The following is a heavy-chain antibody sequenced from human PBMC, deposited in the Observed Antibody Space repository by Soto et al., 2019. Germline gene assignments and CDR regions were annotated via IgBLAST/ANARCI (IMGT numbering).Heavy chain of an antibody. CDR3: VRGMNPLF. Sequence: GGSLRLSCAASGFTLRTYTMNWVRQAPGKGLEWVSSISISSSDRYYADSVRGRFTISRDNAKNALYLQMNSLRADDTAVYFCVRGMNPLFGGQGTLVTSPQ. CDR2: ISISSSDR. V-gene: IGHV3-21*06. J-gene: IGHJ4*01. CDR1: GFTLRTYT.